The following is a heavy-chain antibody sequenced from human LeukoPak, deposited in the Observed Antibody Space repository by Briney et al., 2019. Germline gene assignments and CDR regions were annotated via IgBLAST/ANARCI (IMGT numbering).Heavy chain of an antibody. V-gene: IGHV3-30*18. D-gene: IGHD4-17*01. CDR3: AKDRVRKSRDYGFHGMDV. CDR1: GFTFSSYG. J-gene: IGHJ6*02. Sequence: GGSLRLSSAASGFTFSSYGMHWVRQAPGKGLEWVAVISYDGSNKYYAVSVKGRFTISRDNSKNTLYLQMNSLRAEDTAVYYCAKDRVRKSRDYGFHGMDVWGQGTTVTVSS. CDR2: ISYDGSNK.